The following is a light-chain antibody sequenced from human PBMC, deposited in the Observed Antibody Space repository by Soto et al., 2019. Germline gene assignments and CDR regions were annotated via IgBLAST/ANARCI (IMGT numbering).Light chain of an antibody. Sequence: EIVLTQSPATLSLSPGEGATLSCRASQSVSSYLAWYQQKPGQAPRLLIYDASNRATGIPARFSGSGSGTEFTLTISSLQSEDFAVYYCQQYNNWPRTFGQGTKVDIK. J-gene: IGKJ1*01. CDR2: DAS. CDR3: QQYNNWPRT. CDR1: QSVSSY. V-gene: IGKV3-11*01.